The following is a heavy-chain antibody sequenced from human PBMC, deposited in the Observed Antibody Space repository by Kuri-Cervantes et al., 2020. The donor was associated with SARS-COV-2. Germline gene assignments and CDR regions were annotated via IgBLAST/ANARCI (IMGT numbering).Heavy chain of an antibody. CDR2: ISSSGSTI. J-gene: IGHJ4*02. CDR1: GFTFSDYY. Sequence: LSLTCAASGFTFSDYYMSWIRQAPGKGLKWVSCISSSGSTIYYADSVKGRFTISRDNSENTLYLQMNSLRVEDTAIYYCTTTIDYWGQGTLVTVSS. CDR3: TTTIDY. V-gene: IGHV3-11*04.